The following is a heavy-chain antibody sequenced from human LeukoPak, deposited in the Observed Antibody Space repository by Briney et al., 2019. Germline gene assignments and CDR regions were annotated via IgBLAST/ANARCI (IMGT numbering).Heavy chain of an antibody. CDR1: GGSISSSSYY. CDR3: ARGGGCSGGSCNGDY. J-gene: IGHJ4*02. Sequence: SETLSLTCTVSGGSISSSSYYWGWIRQPPGKGLEWIGSIYYSGSTYYNPSLKSRVTISVDTSKNQFSLKLSSVTAADTAVYYCARGGGCSGGSCNGDYWGQGNLVTVSS. CDR2: IYYSGST. V-gene: IGHV4-39*01. D-gene: IGHD2-15*01.